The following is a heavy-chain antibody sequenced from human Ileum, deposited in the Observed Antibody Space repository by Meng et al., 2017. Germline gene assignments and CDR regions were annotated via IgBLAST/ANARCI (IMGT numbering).Heavy chain of an antibody. D-gene: IGHD2-21*01. CDR1: GGSLTSYY. Sequence: QVQLQESGPGLVKPSETLSLTCTVSGGSLTSYYWSWIRQAPGKGLEWIGYVYDSGSTNYNPSLRSRLSISVDESKNQFSLKLSSVTAADTAVYYCARLIARAPTNWFGPWGQGTLVTVSS. J-gene: IGHJ5*02. V-gene: IGHV4-59*08. CDR3: ARLIARAPTNWFGP. CDR2: VYDSGST.